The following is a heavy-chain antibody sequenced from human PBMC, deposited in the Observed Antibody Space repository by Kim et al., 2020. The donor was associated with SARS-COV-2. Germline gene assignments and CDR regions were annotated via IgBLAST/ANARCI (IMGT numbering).Heavy chain of an antibody. Sequence: ASVKVSCKASGYTFTGYYMHWVRQAPGQGLEWMGWINPNSGGTNYAQKFQGRVTMTRDTSISTAYMELSRLRSDDTAVYYCARGDLLYYYDSSGYYYREYNWFDPWGQGTLVTVSS. J-gene: IGHJ5*02. D-gene: IGHD3-22*01. CDR2: INPNSGGT. CDR1: GYTFTGYY. CDR3: ARGDLLYYYDSSGYYYREYNWFDP. V-gene: IGHV1-2*02.